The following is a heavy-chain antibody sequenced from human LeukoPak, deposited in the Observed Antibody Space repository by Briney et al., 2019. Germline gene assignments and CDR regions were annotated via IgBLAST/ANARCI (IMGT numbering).Heavy chain of an antibody. V-gene: IGHV1-2*06. CDR2: INPNSAAS. J-gene: IGHJ4*02. Sequence: ASVKVSCKASGYSFSGHYIHWVRQAPGQGLEWMGQINPNSAASHYAQKFQDRVTMTCDTSINMAYMELRSLRSDDTAVYYCARDFYGSRPGAFDYWGQGTLITVSS. D-gene: IGHD3-10*01. CDR1: GYSFSGHY. CDR3: ARDFYGSRPGAFDY.